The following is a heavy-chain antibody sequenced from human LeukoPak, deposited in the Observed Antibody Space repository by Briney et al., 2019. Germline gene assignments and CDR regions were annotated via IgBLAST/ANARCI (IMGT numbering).Heavy chain of an antibody. J-gene: IGHJ4*02. CDR3: ARVGLDSSSWYHPFDY. Sequence: GGSLRLSCAASGFTFSSYAMSWVRQAPGKGLEWVSAISGNGGSTYYADSVKGRFTISRDNSKNTLYPQMNSLRAEDTAVYYCARVGLDSSSWYHPFDYWGQGTLVTVSS. CDR2: ISGNGGST. D-gene: IGHD6-13*01. CDR1: GFTFSSYA. V-gene: IGHV3-23*01.